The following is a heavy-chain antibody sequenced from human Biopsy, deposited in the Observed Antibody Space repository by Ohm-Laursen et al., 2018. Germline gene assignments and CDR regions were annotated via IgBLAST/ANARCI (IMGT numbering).Heavy chain of an antibody. CDR3: ARSSAAGFYFYGMDI. D-gene: IGHD2-15*01. J-gene: IGHJ6*02. CDR2: IYPGDSDS. CDR1: GYSFGNFW. Sequence: GASLRLSCKGSGYSFGNFWIGWVRQFPGKGLEWMGSIYPGDSDSKYSQSFQGQVTISVDASVSIAYLQWSSLKASDTAMYYCARSSAAGFYFYGMDIWGQGTMVTVSS. V-gene: IGHV5-51*03.